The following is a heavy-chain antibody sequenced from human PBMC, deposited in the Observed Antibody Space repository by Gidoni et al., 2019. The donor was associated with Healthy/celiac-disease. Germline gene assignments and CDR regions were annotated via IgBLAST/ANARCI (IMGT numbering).Heavy chain of an antibody. D-gene: IGHD6-19*01. V-gene: IGHV1-69*01. J-gene: IGHJ5*02. CDR2: IIPMFGTA. CDR3: ARAPVTGTGRYNWFDP. Sequence: QVQLVQSGAEVTKPGSSVKVSCKASGGPFSNYAISWVRQAPGQGFEWMGGIIPMFGTANYAQKFQGRVTITADESTSTAYMELSSLRSEDTAVYYCARAPVTGTGRYNWFDPWGQGTLVTVSS. CDR1: GGPFSNYA.